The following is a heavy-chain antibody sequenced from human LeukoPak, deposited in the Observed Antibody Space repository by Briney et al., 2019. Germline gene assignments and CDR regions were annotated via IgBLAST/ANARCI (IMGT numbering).Heavy chain of an antibody. CDR3: ARSLMSSTSLDV. CDR2: INHSGST. CDR1: GGSFSGYY. D-gene: IGHD2-2*01. J-gene: IGHJ6*04. Sequence: SETLSLTCAVYGGSFSGYYWSWIRQPPGKGLEWIGEINHSGSTNYNPSLKSRVTISVDTSKNQFSLKLSSVTAADTAVYYWARSLMSSTSLDVWGKGTTVTVSS. V-gene: IGHV4-34*01.